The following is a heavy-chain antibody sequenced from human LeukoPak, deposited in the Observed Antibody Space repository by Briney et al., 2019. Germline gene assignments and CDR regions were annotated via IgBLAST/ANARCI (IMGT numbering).Heavy chain of an antibody. J-gene: IGHJ4*02. CDR2: IIPIFGTA. CDR3: ARVGYSYGYSSPNFDY. Sequence: VASVKVSCKASGYTFTGYYMHWVRQAPGQGLEWMGGIIPIFGTANYAQKFQGRVTITADESTSTAYMELSSLRSEDTAVYYCARVGYSYGYSSPNFDYWGQGTLVTVSS. D-gene: IGHD5-18*01. V-gene: IGHV1-69*13. CDR1: GYTFTGYY.